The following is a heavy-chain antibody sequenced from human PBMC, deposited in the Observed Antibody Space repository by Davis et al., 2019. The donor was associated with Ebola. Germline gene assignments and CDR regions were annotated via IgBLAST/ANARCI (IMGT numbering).Heavy chain of an antibody. CDR1: GIPFSNYW. D-gene: IGHD5-12*01. V-gene: IGHV3-74*01. CDR3: VRDIGHCGSGLCSL. Sequence: PGGSLRLSCAASGIPFSNYWISWVRQVSRKGLVWVSRINPDGRGTFYADTVKGRFTISRDNAENTLYLQMNSLRVDDTAVYYCVRDIGHCGSGLCSLWGQGTLVTVSS. CDR2: INPDGRGT. J-gene: IGHJ4*02.